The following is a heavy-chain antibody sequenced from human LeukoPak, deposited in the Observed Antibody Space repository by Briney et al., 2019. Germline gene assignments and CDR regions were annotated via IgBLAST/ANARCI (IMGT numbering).Heavy chain of an antibody. CDR3: ARRGYDFWSGYHGEAFDI. D-gene: IGHD3-3*01. V-gene: IGHV4-39*01. CDR1: GGSISSSSYY. Sequence: SQTLSLTCTVSGGSISSSSYYWGWIRQPPGKGLEWIGSIYYSGSTYYNPSLKSRVTIYVDTSKNQFSLKLSSVTAADTAVYYCARRGYDFWSGYHGEAFDIWGQGTMVSVSS. CDR2: IYYSGST. J-gene: IGHJ3*02.